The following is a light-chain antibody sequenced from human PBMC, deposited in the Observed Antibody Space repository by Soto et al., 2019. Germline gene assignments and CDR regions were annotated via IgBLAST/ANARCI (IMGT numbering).Light chain of an antibody. J-gene: IGKJ3*01. CDR3: QQAYRFPVT. CDR1: QGISNW. Sequence: DIQMNQSPSSVSASVGDRVTITCRASQGISNWLSWYQPKQGKAPNLLIYGLSNLQSGVPSKFRSQGSGTNFPLPNCSPQPEDFATYYCQQAYRFPVTFGPWNKVDV. CDR2: GLS. V-gene: IGKV1D-12*01.